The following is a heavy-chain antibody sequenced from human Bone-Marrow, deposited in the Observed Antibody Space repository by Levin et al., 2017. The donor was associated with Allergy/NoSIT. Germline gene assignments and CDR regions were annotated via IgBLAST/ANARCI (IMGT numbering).Heavy chain of an antibody. CDR1: GFTFSGYA. CDR2: ISGSGGNT. V-gene: IGHV3-23*01. D-gene: IGHD6-13*01. CDR3: AKGGVFIAAGFFDY. Sequence: PGGSLRLSCAASGFTFSGYAMSWVRQAPGKGLEWVSAISGSGGNTYYADSVKGRFTISRDNSKNTLYLQMNSLRAEDTAVYYCAKGGVFIAAGFFDYWGQGTLVTVSS. J-gene: IGHJ4*02.